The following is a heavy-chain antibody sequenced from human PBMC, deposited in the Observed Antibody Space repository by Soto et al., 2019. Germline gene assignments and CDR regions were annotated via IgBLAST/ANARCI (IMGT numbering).Heavy chain of an antibody. CDR1: GGSISSSSYY. Sequence: SETLSLTCTVSGGSISSSSYYWGWIRQPPGKGLEWIGSIYYSGSTYYNPSLKSRVTISVDTSKNQFSLKLSSVTAADTAVYYCARLTVITMVRGVMRPNWFDPWGQGTLVTVSS. CDR2: IYYSGST. V-gene: IGHV4-39*01. D-gene: IGHD3-10*01. CDR3: ARLTVITMVRGVMRPNWFDP. J-gene: IGHJ5*02.